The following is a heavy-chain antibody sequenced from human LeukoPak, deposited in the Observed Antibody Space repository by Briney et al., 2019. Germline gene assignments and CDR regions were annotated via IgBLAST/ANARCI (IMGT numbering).Heavy chain of an antibody. V-gene: IGHV3-74*01. J-gene: IGHJ5*02. D-gene: IGHD3-10*01. CDR1: GFTFRNYG. Sequence: PGGSLRLSCAVSGFTFRNYGMHWVRDAPGKGLVGVSRINSDGINTSYADSVKGRFTISRHNAKNTLNLQMNSLRAEDTAVYFCVSMVRAAIDLWGQGTLVTVSS. CDR2: INSDGINT. CDR3: VSMVRAAIDL.